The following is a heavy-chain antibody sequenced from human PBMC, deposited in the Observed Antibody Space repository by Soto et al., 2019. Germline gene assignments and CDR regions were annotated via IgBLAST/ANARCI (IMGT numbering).Heavy chain of an antibody. D-gene: IGHD1-7*01. CDR3: ARDLIAPGPTFADV. J-gene: IGHJ6*02. V-gene: IGHV3-21*04. Sequence: PGGSLRLSCAASGFTFSSYSMNWVRQAPGKGLEWVSSISSSSSYIYYADSVKGRFTISRDNAKNSLYLQMNSLRAEDTAVYYCARDLIAPGPTFADVWGQGTTVTVSS. CDR2: ISSSSSYI. CDR1: GFTFSSYS.